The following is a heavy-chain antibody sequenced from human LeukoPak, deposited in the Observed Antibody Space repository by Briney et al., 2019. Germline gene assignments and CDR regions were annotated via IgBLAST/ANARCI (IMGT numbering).Heavy chain of an antibody. CDR1: GFTFSNYG. CDR3: AREGSSSWYQPLYYYYYGMDV. D-gene: IGHD6-13*01. CDR2: ISFDGSNK. Sequence: GGSLRLSCAASGFTFSNYGMHWVRQAPGKGLEWVAVISFDGSNKYYADSVKGRFTISRDNSKNTLYLQMNSLRAEDTAVYYCAREGSSSWYQPLYYYYYGMDVWGQGTTVTVSS. V-gene: IGHV3-30*03. J-gene: IGHJ6*02.